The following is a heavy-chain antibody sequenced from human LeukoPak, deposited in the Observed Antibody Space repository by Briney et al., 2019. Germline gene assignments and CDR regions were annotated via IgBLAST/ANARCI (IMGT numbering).Heavy chain of an antibody. CDR2: ISGSGGST. CDR3: SHSHGPLAAAELSHQPPFEH. Sequence: GGSLRLSCAASGFTFSSYAMSWGRQAPGKGLEGVSAISGSGGSTYYADSVKGRFTISRDNSKSTLYLQMNSLRAEGTAVYYCSHSHGPLAAAELSHQPPFEHWGQEPLVPVSS. J-gene: IGHJ4*02. D-gene: IGHD6-13*01. CDR1: GFTFSSYA. V-gene: IGHV3-23*01.